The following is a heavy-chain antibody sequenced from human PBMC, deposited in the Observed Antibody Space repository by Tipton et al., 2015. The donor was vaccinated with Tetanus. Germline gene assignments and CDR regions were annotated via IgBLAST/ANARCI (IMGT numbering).Heavy chain of an antibody. CDR2: VYFNGST. Sequence: TLSLTCSVSGGSISNSYYYWDWIRQPPGKGLEWIGSVYFNGSTFYNPSLKSRITIFVETPKRQFSLKLKSVTAADTAVYYCARGGITLVRGANNWFDPWSQGTRVTVSS. V-gene: IGHV4-39*01. CDR1: GGSISNSYYY. CDR3: ARGGITLVRGANNWFDP. J-gene: IGHJ5*02. D-gene: IGHD3-10*01.